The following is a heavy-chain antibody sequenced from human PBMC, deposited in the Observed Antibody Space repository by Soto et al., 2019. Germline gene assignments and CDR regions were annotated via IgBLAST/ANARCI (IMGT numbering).Heavy chain of an antibody. D-gene: IGHD3-10*01. CDR1: GFTFSSYS. CDR3: ARGTSYYYGSGGMDV. J-gene: IGHJ6*02. CDR2: ISSSSSYI. V-gene: IGHV3-21*01. Sequence: PGGSLRLSCAASGFTFSSYSMNWVRQAPGKGLEWVSSISSSSSYIYYADSVKGRFTISRDNAKNSLYLQMNSLRAEDTAVYYCARGTSYYYGSGGMDVWGQGTTVTVS.